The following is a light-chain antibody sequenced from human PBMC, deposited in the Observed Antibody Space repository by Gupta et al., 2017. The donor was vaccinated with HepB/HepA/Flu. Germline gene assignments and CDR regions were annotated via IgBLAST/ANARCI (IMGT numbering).Light chain of an antibody. CDR2: PAS. Sequence: DIQMTQSPSSVSASVGDRVTIPCRASQGIYSRLAWYQHKPGKAPKLLIYPASSLQIGVPSRFSGSWSRTHFTLTISALQPEDFANYFCQQTYSVPLTFGGGTRVEFK. CDR3: QQTYSVPLT. J-gene: IGKJ4*01. V-gene: IGKV1-12*01. CDR1: QGIYSR.